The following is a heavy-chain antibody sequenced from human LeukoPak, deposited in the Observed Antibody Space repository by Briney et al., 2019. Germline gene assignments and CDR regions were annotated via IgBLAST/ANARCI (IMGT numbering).Heavy chain of an antibody. Sequence: GASVKVSCKASRYTFTSYAMNWVRQAPRQGLEWMGWINTNTGKPTYAQGFTGRFVFSLDSSVSTAYLQINSLNAEGTAVYYCARAASLDYWGQGTLVTVSS. CDR2: INTNTGKP. V-gene: IGHV7-4-1*02. D-gene: IGHD2-2*01. CDR3: ARAASLDY. CDR1: RYTFTSYA. J-gene: IGHJ4*02.